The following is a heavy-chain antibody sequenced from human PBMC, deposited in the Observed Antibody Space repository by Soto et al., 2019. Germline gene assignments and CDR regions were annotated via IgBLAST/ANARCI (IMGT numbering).Heavy chain of an antibody. V-gene: IGHV1-69*01. CDR3: ARAFMLRSSSWWGCLDY. D-gene: IGHD6-13*01. Sequence: QVQLVQSGAEVKKPGSSVKVSCRASGGTFSSYAISWVRQAPGQGLEWMGGIIPIFGTANYAQKFQGRVTITADESTSTAYMELSSLRSEDTAVYYCARAFMLRSSSWWGCLDYWGQGTLVTVSS. CDR1: GGTFSSYA. CDR2: IIPIFGTA. J-gene: IGHJ4*02.